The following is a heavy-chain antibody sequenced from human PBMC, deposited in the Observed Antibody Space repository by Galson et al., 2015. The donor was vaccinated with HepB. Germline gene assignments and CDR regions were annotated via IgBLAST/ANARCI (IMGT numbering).Heavy chain of an antibody. CDR2: IYYTGST. J-gene: IGHJ4*02. CDR1: GGSISSSSYY. D-gene: IGHD5-24*01. Sequence: ETLSLTCTVSGGSISSSSYYWGWIRQPPGKGLEWIGTIYYTGSTYYNPSLQSRVTMSVDTSKSQFSLKLTSVTAADTAVFYCARLRKNGYNTPDYWGQGTLVTVSS. V-gene: IGHV4-39*01. CDR3: ARLRKNGYNTPDY.